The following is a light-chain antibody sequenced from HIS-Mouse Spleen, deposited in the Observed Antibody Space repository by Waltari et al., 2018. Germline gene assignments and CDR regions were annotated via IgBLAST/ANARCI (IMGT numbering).Light chain of an antibody. CDR2: EDS. CDR3: YSTDSSGNHRV. V-gene: IGLV3-10*01. CDR1: AFPKKY. Sequence: SYELTQPPSVSVSPGHTARITCSGDAFPKKYAYWYQQKSGQAPVLVLYEDSKRPSGIPERFSGSSSGTMATLTISGAQVEDEADYYCYSTDSSGNHRVFGGGTKLTVL. J-gene: IGLJ2*01.